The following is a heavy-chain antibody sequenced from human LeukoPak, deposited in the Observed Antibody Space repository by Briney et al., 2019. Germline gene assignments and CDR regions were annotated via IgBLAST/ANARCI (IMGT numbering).Heavy chain of an antibody. J-gene: IGHJ4*02. Sequence: SETLSLTCTVSGGSISSGDYYWSWIRQPPGKGLEWIGYIYYSGSTYYNPSLKSRVTISVDTSKNQFSLKLSSVTAADTAVYYCASRLGIAAAGTGFDYWGQGTLVTVSS. V-gene: IGHV4-30-4*01. D-gene: IGHD6-13*01. CDR2: IYYSGST. CDR1: GGSISSGDYY. CDR3: ASRLGIAAAGTGFDY.